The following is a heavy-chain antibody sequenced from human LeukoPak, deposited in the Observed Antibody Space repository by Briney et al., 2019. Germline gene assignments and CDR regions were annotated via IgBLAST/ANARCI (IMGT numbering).Heavy chain of an antibody. CDR1: GGSINNGGYY. D-gene: IGHD5-24*01. J-gene: IGHJ4*02. Sequence: SETLSLTCTVSGGSINNGGYYWSWIRQHPGKGLEWIGYIYYSGSSYYNPSLRSRVTISVDTSKNHFSLKLSSVTAADTAVYYCTRNRDGYNSFDYWGQGTLVTVSS. CDR2: IYYSGSS. CDR3: TRNRDGYNSFDY. V-gene: IGHV4-31*03.